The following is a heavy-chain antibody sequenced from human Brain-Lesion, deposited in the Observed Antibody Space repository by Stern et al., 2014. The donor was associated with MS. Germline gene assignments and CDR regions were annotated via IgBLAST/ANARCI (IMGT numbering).Heavy chain of an antibody. V-gene: IGHV1-2*04. CDR1: GYTFTDYF. CDR3: ARVPGGVFGGMDV. Sequence: VHLVESGAEVKKPGASVKVSCKASGYTFTDYFMHWVRQAPGQGLEWLGWIHPYSGDTKYAQKFQGWVTMTRDSSISTAYMELNSLRSDDTAVYYCARVPGGVFGGMDVWGQGTTVT. CDR2: IHPYSGDT. J-gene: IGHJ6*02. D-gene: IGHD4-23*01.